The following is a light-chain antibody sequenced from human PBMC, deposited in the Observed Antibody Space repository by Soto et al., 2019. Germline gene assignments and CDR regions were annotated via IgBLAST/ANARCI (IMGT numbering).Light chain of an antibody. J-gene: IGKJ4*01. CDR3: IQDYNYPLT. V-gene: IGKV1-6*01. Sequence: IQMTQSPSSLSASVGDRVTITCRASQGIRSELGWYQQKPGKAPNLLIYTASTLQSGVPSRFSGSGSGTDFTLTISSLQPEDFATYYCIQDYNYPLTFGGGTKVDIK. CDR2: TAS. CDR1: QGIRSE.